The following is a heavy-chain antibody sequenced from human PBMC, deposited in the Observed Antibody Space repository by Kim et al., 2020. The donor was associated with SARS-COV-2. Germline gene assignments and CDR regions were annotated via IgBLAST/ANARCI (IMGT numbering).Heavy chain of an antibody. J-gene: IGHJ6*02. CDR2: ISSSSSYT. Sequence: GGSLRLSCAASGFTFSDYYMSWIRQAPGKGLEWVSYISSSSSYTNYADSVKGRFTISRDNAKNSLYLQMNSLRAEDTAVYYCARDHAVSYDSSGSFHYYYYGMDVWGQGTTVTVSS. CDR3: ARDHAVSYDSSGSFHYYYYGMDV. D-gene: IGHD3-22*01. CDR1: GFTFSDYY. V-gene: IGHV3-11*06.